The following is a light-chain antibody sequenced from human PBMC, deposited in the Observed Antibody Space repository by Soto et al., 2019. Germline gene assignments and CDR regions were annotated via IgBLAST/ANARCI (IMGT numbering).Light chain of an antibody. CDR3: QQYNNWPRT. Sequence: EIVMTQSPATLSVSPGERATLSCRASQSGSSNLAWYQQKPGQAPRLRIYGASTRATGIPARFSGSGSGPEFTLPISRLPSEDFAVYYCQQYNNWPRTFGQGTKVDIK. J-gene: IGKJ1*01. V-gene: IGKV3-15*01. CDR1: QSGSSN. CDR2: GAS.